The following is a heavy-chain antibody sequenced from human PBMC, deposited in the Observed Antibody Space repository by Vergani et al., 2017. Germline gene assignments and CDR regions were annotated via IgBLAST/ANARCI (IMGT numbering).Heavy chain of an antibody. D-gene: IGHD2-2*02. J-gene: IGHJ4*02. CDR2: IIPIFGTA. CDR1: GGTFSSYA. CDR3: ANRYCSSTSFYKRGGVFDY. Sequence: QVQLVQSGAEVKKPGSSVKVSCKASGGTFSSYAISWVRQAPGQGLEWMGGIIPIFGTANYAQKFQGRVTITADESTSTAYMELSSLRSEDTAVYYCANRYCSSTSFYKRGGVFDYWGQGTLVTVSS. V-gene: IGHV1-69*01.